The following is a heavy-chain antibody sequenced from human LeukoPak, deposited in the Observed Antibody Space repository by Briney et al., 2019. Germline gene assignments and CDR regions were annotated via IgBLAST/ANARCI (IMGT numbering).Heavy chain of an antibody. D-gene: IGHD5-24*01. CDR3: TRDGYTYRNAFDI. J-gene: IGHJ3*02. CDR2: ISSSSSYT. Sequence: GGSLRLSCAASGFTFSDYYMSWIRQAPGKGLEWVSYISSSSSYTNYADSVKGRFTISRDNAKNSLYLQMNSLRAEDTAVYYCTRDGYTYRNAFDIWGQGTMVTVSS. V-gene: IGHV3-11*06. CDR1: GFTFSDYY.